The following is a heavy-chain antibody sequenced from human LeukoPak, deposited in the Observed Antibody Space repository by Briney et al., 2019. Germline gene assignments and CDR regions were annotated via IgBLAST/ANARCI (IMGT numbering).Heavy chain of an antibody. V-gene: IGHV3-30*09. J-gene: IGHJ4*02. CDR3: ARSIQLKS. D-gene: IGHD5-18*01. CDR1: GFTFSSYA. CDR2: ISYDGSNK. Sequence: GRSLRLSCAASGFTFSSYAMHWVRQAPGKGLEWVAVISYDGSNKYYADSVKGRFAISRDNSKNTLYLQMNSLRAEDTAVYYCARSIQLKSWGQGTLVTVSS.